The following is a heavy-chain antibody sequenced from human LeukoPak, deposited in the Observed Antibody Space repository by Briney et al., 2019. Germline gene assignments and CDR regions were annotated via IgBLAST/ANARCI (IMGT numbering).Heavy chain of an antibody. V-gene: IGHV3-30-3*01. CDR2: ISYDGSNK. CDR1: GFTLSSYA. D-gene: IGHD3-10*01. J-gene: IGHJ4*02. Sequence: GGSLRLSCAASGFTLSSYAMHWVRQAPGKGLEWVAVISYDGSNKYYADSVKGRFTISRDNSKNTLYLQMNSLRAEDTAVYYCARVSLNVGGPGDDYWGQGTLVTVSS. CDR3: ARVSLNVGGPGDDY.